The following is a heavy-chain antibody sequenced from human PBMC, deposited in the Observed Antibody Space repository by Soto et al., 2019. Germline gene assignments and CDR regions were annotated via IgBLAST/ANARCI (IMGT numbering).Heavy chain of an antibody. CDR2: IWYDGSNK. V-gene: IGHV3-33*01. D-gene: IGHD3-22*01. J-gene: IGHJ6*02. CDR3: ARDLDYGSSGYFPNYGMDD. CDR1: GFTFSSYG. Sequence: QVQLVESGGGVVQPGRSLRLSCAASGFTFSSYGMHWVRQAPGKGLEWVAVIWYDGSNKYYADSVKGRFTISRDNFKNAMYLQMNSLRAEDMGVYDWARDLDYGSSGYFPNYGMDDWGQGTMVTVSS.